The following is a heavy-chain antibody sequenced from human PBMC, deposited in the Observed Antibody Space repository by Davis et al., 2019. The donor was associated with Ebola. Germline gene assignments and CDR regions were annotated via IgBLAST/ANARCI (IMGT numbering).Heavy chain of an antibody. V-gene: IGHV3-48*04. CDR1: GFTFSSYG. J-gene: IGHJ6*02. CDR2: ISSSGSTI. Sequence: GESLKISCAASGFTFSSYGMNWVRQAPGKGLEWVSYISSSGSTIYYADSVKGRFTISRDNAKNSLYLQMNSLRAEDTAVYYCARGLELRNYYYYGMDVWGQGTTVTVSS. D-gene: IGHD1-7*01. CDR3: ARGLELRNYYYYGMDV.